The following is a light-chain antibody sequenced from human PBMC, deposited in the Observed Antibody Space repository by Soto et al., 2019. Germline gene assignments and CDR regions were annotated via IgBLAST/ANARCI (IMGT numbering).Light chain of an antibody. Sequence: QSALTQPASVSGSPGQSITISCTGIGTNLGGYNFISWFQLRPDKAPKLMIFDVSSRPSGVSDRFSGSKSGNTASLTISGLQAEDEADYYCSSYTTTSTYVFGGGTKLTVL. CDR3: SSYTTTSTYV. CDR2: DVS. CDR1: GTNLGGYNF. V-gene: IGLV2-14*03. J-gene: IGLJ2*01.